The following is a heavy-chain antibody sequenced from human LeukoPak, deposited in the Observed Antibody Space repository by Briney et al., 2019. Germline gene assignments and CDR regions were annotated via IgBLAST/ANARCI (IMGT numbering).Heavy chain of an antibody. CDR3: ARDQYDTWSRRGNFDS. V-gene: IGHV3-21*04. D-gene: IGHD3-3*01. Sequence: GGSLRLSCAASGFTFSSYSMNWVRQAPGKGLEWVSSISSSSSYIYYADSVKGRFTISRDNTKNSLYLQMNSLRVEDTAVFYCARDQYDTWSRRGNFDSWGQGTLVIVSS. CDR1: GFTFSSYS. J-gene: IGHJ4*02. CDR2: ISSSSSYI.